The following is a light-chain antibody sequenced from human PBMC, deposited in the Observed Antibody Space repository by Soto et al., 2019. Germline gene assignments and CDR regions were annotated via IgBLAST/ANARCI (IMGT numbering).Light chain of an antibody. CDR2: GAS. CDR3: QQYNTRHPKIA. Sequence: VVTQYPATLSVFPGETATLSCRASQSVSSDLAWYQQRPGQAPRLLIYGASTRATGIPARFRGSGSGTEFRLSISSLQTEDFATYYCQQYNTRHPKIAFGRLTKVEIK. J-gene: IGKJ1*01. V-gene: IGKV3-15*01. CDR1: QSVSSD.